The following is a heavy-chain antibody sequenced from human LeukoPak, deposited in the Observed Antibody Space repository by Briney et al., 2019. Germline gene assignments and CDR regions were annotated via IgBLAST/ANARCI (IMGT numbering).Heavy chain of an antibody. CDR2: IYYSGST. V-gene: IGHV4-39*01. CDR1: GGSISSSSYY. D-gene: IGHD3-3*01. CDR3: ARGFRTIFGVVSSWFDP. J-gene: IGHJ5*02. Sequence: PSQTLSLTCTVSGGSISSSSYYWGWLRQPPGKGLEWIGSIYYSGSTYYNPSLKSRVTISVDTSKNQFSLKLSSVTAADTAVYYCARGFRTIFGVVSSWFDPWGQGTLVTVSS.